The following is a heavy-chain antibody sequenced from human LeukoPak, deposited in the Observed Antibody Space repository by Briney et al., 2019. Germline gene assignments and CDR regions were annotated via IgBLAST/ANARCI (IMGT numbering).Heavy chain of an antibody. CDR3: AKVYSARTYAFDM. D-gene: IGHD6-6*01. V-gene: IGHV3-48*01. CDR2: ISSSSSTI. J-gene: IGHJ3*02. CDR1: GFTFSSYS. Sequence: GGSLRLSCAASGFTFSSYSMNWVRQAPGKGLEWVSYISSSSSTIYYADSVKGRFTISRDNAKNSLYLQMNSLRAEDTAVYYCAKVYSARTYAFDMWGQGTVVSVS.